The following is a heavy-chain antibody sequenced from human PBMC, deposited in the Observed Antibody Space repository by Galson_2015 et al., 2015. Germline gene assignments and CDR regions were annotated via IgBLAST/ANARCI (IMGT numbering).Heavy chain of an antibody. Sequence: SVKVSCKASGGTFSSYAISWVRQAPGQGLEWMGGIIPIFGTANYAQKFQGRVTITADESTSTAYVELSSLRSEDTAVYYCARGGSGSYHVKGWFDPWGQGTLVTVSS. D-gene: IGHD3-10*01. CDR3: ARGGSGSYHVKGWFDP. CDR2: IIPIFGTA. V-gene: IGHV1-69*13. CDR1: GGTFSSYA. J-gene: IGHJ5*02.